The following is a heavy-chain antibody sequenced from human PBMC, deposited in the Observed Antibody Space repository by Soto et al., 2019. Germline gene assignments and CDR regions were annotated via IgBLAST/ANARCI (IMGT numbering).Heavy chain of an antibody. J-gene: IGHJ5*02. CDR3: ARDRVGTIFGVVAGWFDP. D-gene: IGHD3-3*01. V-gene: IGHV3-33*01. CDR2: IWYDGSNK. Sequence: QVQLVESGGGVVQPGRSLRLSCAASGFTFSSYGMHWVRQAPGKGLEWVAVIWYDGSNKYYADSVKGRFAISRDNSNNPLYLQMNSLRDEDTAVYYCARDRVGTIFGVVAGWFDPWGQGTLVTVSS. CDR1: GFTFSSYG.